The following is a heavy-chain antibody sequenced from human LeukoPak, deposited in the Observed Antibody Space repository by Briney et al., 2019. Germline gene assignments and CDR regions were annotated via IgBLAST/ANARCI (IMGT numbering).Heavy chain of an antibody. Sequence: ASVKVSCKASGYTFTSYYMHWVRQAPGQGLEWMGIINPSGGSTSYAQKFQGRVTMTRDTSTSTVYMELSSLRSEDTAVYYCASRLKGKGGGDCYWTCGMDVWGQGTTVTVSS. V-gene: IGHV1-46*01. CDR3: ASRLKGKGGGDCYWTCGMDV. CDR1: GYTFTSYY. J-gene: IGHJ6*02. D-gene: IGHD2-21*02. CDR2: INPSGGST.